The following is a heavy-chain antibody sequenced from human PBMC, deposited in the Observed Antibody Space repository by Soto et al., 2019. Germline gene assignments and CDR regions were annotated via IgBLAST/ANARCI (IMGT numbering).Heavy chain of an antibody. D-gene: IGHD2-2*01. CDR2: MNPNSGNT. Sequence: ASVKVSCKASGYTFTSYDINWVRQATGQGLVGMGWMNPNSGNTGYAQKFQGRVTMTRNTSISTAYMALSSLRSEDTAVYYCARGRQLLSRRYYYYYGMDVWGQGTTVTVSS. CDR1: GYTFTSYD. CDR3: ARGRQLLSRRYYYYYGMDV. J-gene: IGHJ6*02. V-gene: IGHV1-8*01.